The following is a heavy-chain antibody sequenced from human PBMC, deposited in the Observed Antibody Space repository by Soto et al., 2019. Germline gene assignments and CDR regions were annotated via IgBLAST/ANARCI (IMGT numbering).Heavy chain of an antibody. CDR1: GFTFSDYY. D-gene: IGHD3-22*01. CDR2: ISASGSTI. V-gene: IGHV3-11*01. CDR3: ARDLCRSSSCYERWFDP. J-gene: IGHJ5*02. Sequence: QVQLVESGGGWVEPGGSLRLSCAASGFTFSDYYMNWIRQAPGKGLEWISFISASGSTIYYADSVKGRFTISRDNAKNSLYLQVNSLRVEDTAVYYCARDLCRSSSCYERWFDPWCQGTLVTVSS.